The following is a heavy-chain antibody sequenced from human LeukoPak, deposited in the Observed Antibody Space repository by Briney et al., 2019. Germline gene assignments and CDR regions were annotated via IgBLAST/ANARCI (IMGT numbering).Heavy chain of an antibody. D-gene: IGHD6-19*01. Sequence: GGSLRLSCAASGFTFRSSWMSWVRQAPGKGLEWVGRLKSKTDGGATDYAAPVKGRFTISRDDSKNTLYLQMNSMKTEDTAVYYSTRGCAERGGFEYWGQGTLVTVSS. CDR2: LKSKTDGGAT. V-gene: IGHV3-15*01. J-gene: IGHJ4*02. CDR1: GFTFRSSW. CDR3: TRGCAERGGFEY.